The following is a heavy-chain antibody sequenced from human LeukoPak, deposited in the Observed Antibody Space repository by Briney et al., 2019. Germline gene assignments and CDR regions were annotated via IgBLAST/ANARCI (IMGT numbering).Heavy chain of an antibody. D-gene: IGHD3-9*01. CDR1: GFTFSSYA. CDR2: ISGSGGST. CDR3: AKVRDYDILTNNWFDP. Sequence: PGGSLRLSCAASGFTFSSYAMSWVRQAPGKGLEWVPAISGSGGSTYYADSVKGRFTISRDNSKNTLYLQMNSLRAEDTAVYYCAKVRDYDILTNNWFDPWGQGTLVTVSS. J-gene: IGHJ5*02. V-gene: IGHV3-23*01.